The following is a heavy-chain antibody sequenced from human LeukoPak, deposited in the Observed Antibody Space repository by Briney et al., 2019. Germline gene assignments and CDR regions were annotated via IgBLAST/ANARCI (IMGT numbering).Heavy chain of an antibody. V-gene: IGHV4-59*01. CDR1: GGSISSYY. D-gene: IGHD6-19*01. J-gene: IGHJ4*02. CDR2: IYYSGST. Sequence: SETLSLTCTVSGGSISSYYWSWIRQPPGKGLEWIGYIYYSGSTNYNPSLKSRVTISVDTSKNQFSLKLSSVTAADTAVYYCARENSSGWGGAVDYWGQGTLVTVSS. CDR3: ARENSSGWGGAVDY.